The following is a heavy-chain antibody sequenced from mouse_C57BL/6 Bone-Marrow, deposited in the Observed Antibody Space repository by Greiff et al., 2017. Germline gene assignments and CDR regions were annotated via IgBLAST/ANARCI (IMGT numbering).Heavy chain of an antibody. CDR2: IYPRSGNT. CDR1: GYTFTSYG. J-gene: IGHJ3*01. D-gene: IGHD1-1*01. Sequence: VQLQESGAELARPGASVKLSCKASGYTFTSYGISWVKQRTGQGLEWIGEIYPRSGNTYYNEKFKGKATLPADKSSSTAYMELRSLTSEDSAVYFCATPYYYGSSYQFAYWGQGTLVTVSA. CDR3: ATPYYYGSSYQFAY. V-gene: IGHV1-81*01.